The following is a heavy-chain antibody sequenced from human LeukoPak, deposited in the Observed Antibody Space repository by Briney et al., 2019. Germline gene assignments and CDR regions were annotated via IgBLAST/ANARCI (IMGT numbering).Heavy chain of an antibody. CDR2: ICGSGGCT. CDR1: GFTFNTYA. J-gene: IGHJ4*02. V-gene: IGHV3-23*01. CDR3: AKTTVGYSSGRYPGWPADC. Sequence: GGSLRLSCAASGFTFNTYAIYWVRQAPGKGLEWVSGICGSGGCTYYVDSVKGRFTISRDNSKNTVYLQMNSLTADDTAVYCCAKTTVGYSSGRYPGWPADCWGQGTLVTVSS. D-gene: IGHD6-19*01.